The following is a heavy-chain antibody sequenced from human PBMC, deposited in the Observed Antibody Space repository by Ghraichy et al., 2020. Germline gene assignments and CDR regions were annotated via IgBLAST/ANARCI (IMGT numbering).Heavy chain of an antibody. V-gene: IGHV4-39*07. CDR3: ARIYWSGVEVGPTTVDS. CDR1: GGSISSGSYF. D-gene: IGHD1-26*01. Sequence: SETLSLTCTVSGGSISSGSYFWGWIRQPPGKGLECIGSFFYGGSTYYNPSLESRVTISVDTSKKQFSLKLSAVTAADAAVYYCARIYWSGVEVGPTTVDSWGQGTHVTVSS. CDR2: FFYGGST. J-gene: IGHJ4*02.